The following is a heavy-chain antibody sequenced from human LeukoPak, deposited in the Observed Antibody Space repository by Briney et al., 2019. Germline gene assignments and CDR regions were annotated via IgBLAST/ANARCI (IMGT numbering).Heavy chain of an antibody. Sequence: SETLTLTCAASGVSFSDVYWSWIRQPPGKGLEWIGSINHIGSTNYNPSLKSRVSISVDKSKKKFSLRLSSVTAADTAVYYCARGISEVFFWGQGTLVTVSS. D-gene: IGHD2-8*01. CDR1: GVSFSDVY. CDR3: ARGISEVFF. CDR2: INHIGST. V-gene: IGHV4-34*01. J-gene: IGHJ4*02.